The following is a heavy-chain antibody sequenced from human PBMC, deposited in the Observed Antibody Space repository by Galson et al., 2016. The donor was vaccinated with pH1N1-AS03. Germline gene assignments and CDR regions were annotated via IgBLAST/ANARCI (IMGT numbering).Heavy chain of an antibody. CDR2: IKKDGSEK. CDR1: GFSFSTFW. Sequence: SLRLSCAASGFSFSTFWLTWVRQAPGKGLEWVATIKKDGSEKYYADFVKGRFTISRDNDKNSLYLQMNIMRAEDTGVYYCARIYAVYDFWSGLLYWGQGTLVTVSS. CDR3: ARIYAVYDFWSGLLY. V-gene: IGHV3-7*01. J-gene: IGHJ4*02. D-gene: IGHD3-3*01.